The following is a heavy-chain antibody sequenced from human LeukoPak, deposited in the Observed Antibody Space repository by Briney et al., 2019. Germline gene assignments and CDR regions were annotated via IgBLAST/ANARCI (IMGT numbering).Heavy chain of an antibody. CDR1: GFTFSSYE. J-gene: IGHJ4*02. CDR3: ARGYYDFWSGYQPYYFDY. D-gene: IGHD3-3*01. V-gene: IGHV3-48*03. CDR2: ISSSGRTI. Sequence: PGGSLRLSCAASGFTFSSYEMNWVRQAPGKGLEWVSYISSSGRTIYYADSVKGRFSNSRDNAKNSLYLQMNSLRAEDTAVYYCARGYYDFWSGYQPYYFDYWGQGTLVTVSS.